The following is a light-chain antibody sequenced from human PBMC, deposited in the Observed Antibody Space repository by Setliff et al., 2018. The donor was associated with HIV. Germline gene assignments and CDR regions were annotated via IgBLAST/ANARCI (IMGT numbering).Light chain of an antibody. Sequence: QSALAQPASVSGSPGQSITISCTGTSSDVGGYNYVSWYQQHPGKAPKLIIYEVTNRPSGVSYRFSGPKSGNTASLTISGLQAEDEADYYCSSFTTTNALDVFGTGTKGTVL. CDR1: SSDVGGYNY. V-gene: IGLV2-14*01. CDR2: EVT. J-gene: IGLJ1*01. CDR3: SSFTTTNALDV.